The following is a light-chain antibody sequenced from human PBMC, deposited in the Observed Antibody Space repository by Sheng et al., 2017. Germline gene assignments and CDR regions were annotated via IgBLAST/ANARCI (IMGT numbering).Light chain of an antibody. CDR1: EDIDTW. Sequence: DIQMTQSPSFVSASVGDRFTITCRASEDIDTWLAWYQQKPGKAPKALIYGASNLQTGVPSRFSASGSGTDFTLTISSLQPEDFVTYYCQQSNSFPYTFGQGTKLEIK. CDR3: QQSNSFPYT. J-gene: IGKJ2*01. V-gene: IGKV1-12*01. CDR2: GAS.